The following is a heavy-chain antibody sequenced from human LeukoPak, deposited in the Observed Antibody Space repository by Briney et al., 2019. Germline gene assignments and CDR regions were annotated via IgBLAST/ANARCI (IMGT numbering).Heavy chain of an antibody. J-gene: IGHJ4*02. V-gene: IGHV3-53*01. CDR3: ARERDYDTYFDY. D-gene: IGHD3-22*01. CDR2: RQPGNVS. CDR1: GFGVSVHH. Sequence: GGSLRLSYAVSGFGVSVHHMAWVRQAPGKGLEWVSVRQPGNVSYYADSVKGRFTTSTDNSKNILYLQIKDLRAEDTALYYCARERDYDTYFDYWGQGTLVIVSS.